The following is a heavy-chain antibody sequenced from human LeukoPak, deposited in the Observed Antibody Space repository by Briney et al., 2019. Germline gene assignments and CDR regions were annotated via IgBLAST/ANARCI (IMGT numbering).Heavy chain of an antibody. D-gene: IGHD4-23*01. V-gene: IGHV3-30*02. CDR3: AKDPTVASRDYYYGMDV. Sequence: QAGGSLRLSCAASGFTFSSYGMHWVRQAPGKGLEWVAFIRYDGSNKYYADSVKGRFTISRDNSKNTLYLQMNSLRAEDTAVYYCAKDPTVASRDYYYGMDVWGQGTTVTVSS. CDR2: IRYDGSNK. CDR1: GFTFSSYG. J-gene: IGHJ6*02.